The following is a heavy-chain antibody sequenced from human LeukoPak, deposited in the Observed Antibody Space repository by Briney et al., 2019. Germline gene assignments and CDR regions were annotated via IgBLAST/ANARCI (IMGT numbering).Heavy chain of an antibody. CDR2: IYPGDSDT. J-gene: IGHJ4*02. V-gene: IGHV5-51*01. CDR1: GYSFTSYW. D-gene: IGHD3-10*01. CDR3: ARQYNYYGSGGSYFDY. Sequence: GESLKISCKGSGYSFTSYWIGWVRQMPGKGLEWMGIIYPGDSDTRYSPSFQGQVTISADKSISTAYLQWNSLKASDTAMYYCARQYNYYGSGGSYFDYWGQGTLVSVSS.